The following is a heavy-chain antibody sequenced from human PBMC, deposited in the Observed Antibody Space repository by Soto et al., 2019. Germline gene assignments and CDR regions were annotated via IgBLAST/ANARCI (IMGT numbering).Heavy chain of an antibody. CDR2: IYYTGST. Sequence: QVQLQESGPGLVKTSQTLSLTCTVSGASTGSGGSYWSWIRQHPGKGLEWIGYIYYTGSTYYSPSPKSRASISVDTCNNQFSLKLDSATAADTAVYYCARADYGDRGLAFDSWGQGTLVTVSS. CDR3: ARADYGDRGLAFDS. CDR1: GASTGSGGSY. V-gene: IGHV4-31*03. J-gene: IGHJ4*02. D-gene: IGHD4-17*01.